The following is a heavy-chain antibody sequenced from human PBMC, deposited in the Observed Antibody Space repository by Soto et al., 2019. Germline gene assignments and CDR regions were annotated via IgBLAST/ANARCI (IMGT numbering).Heavy chain of an antibody. V-gene: IGHV3-23*01. Sequence: GGSLRLSCAASGFTFSSYAMSWVRQAPGKGLEWVSAIRGSGGSTYYAESVKGRFTSSRDNSKNTLYLQMNSLRAEDTAVDYCAKADFWDWDYWGQGTLVTVSS. CDR2: IRGSGGST. CDR1: GFTFSSYA. CDR3: AKADFWDWDY. J-gene: IGHJ4*02. D-gene: IGHD3-16*01.